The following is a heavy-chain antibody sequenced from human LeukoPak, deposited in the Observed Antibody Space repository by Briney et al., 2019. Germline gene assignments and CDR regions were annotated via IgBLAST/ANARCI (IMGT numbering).Heavy chain of an antibody. D-gene: IGHD3-22*01. CDR1: GFTFTSSA. V-gene: IGHV1-58*02. CDR3: AARPTYYYDSSGYYPEYYFDC. J-gene: IGHJ4*02. Sequence: SVKVSCKASGFTFTSSAMQWVRQARGQRLEWIGWIVVGSGNTNYAQKFQERVTITRDMSTSTAYMELSSLRSEDTAVYYCAARPTYYYDSSGYYPEYYFDCWGQGTLVTVSS. CDR2: IVVGSGNT.